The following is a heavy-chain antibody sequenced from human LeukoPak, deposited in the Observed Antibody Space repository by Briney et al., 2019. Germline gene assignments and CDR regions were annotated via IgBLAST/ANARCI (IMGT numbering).Heavy chain of an antibody. CDR2: IYTSGST. Sequence: SETLSLTCTVSGGSISSGSYYWSWIRQPAGKGLEWIGRIYTSGSTNYNPSLKSRVTISVDTSKNQFSLKLSSVTAADTAVYYCARGEIVVVPAASWFDPWGQGTLVTVSS. V-gene: IGHV4-61*02. CDR1: GGSISSGSYY. J-gene: IGHJ5*02. CDR3: ARGEIVVVPAASWFDP. D-gene: IGHD2-2*01.